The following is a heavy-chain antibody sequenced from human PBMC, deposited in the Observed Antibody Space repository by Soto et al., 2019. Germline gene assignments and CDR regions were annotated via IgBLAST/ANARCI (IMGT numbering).Heavy chain of an antibody. CDR3: SKGAATYGLLTHDY. CDR2: MSGSGYNT. CDR1: GFSFSNYA. Sequence: EVQLLESGGGLVQPGGSLRLSCAASGFSFSNYAMSWDRQAPGKGLEWVSTMSGSGYNTYYADSVKGRFAISRDNSKNTLYLQMNSLTAEDTAVYYCSKGAATYGLLTHDYWGQGTLVNVSS. V-gene: IGHV3-23*01. J-gene: IGHJ4*02. D-gene: IGHD3-9*01.